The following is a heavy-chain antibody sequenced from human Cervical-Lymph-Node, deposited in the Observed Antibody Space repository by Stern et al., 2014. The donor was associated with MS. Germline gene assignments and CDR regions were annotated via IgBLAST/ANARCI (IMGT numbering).Heavy chain of an antibody. CDR1: RETFSHYA. D-gene: IGHD3-10*01. V-gene: IGHV1-69*06. CDR3: ARDQGDYGSGSEDSWFDP. CDR2: IIPGLGTP. J-gene: IGHJ5*02. Sequence: VQLVQSGDEVKKPGSSGKVSCKASRETFSHYALSWVRQAPEHGLEWMGGIIPGLGTPSYAQKGQGRITISADTSTNTLYMELNSLRSEDTAVYFCARDQGDYGSGSEDSWFDPWGQGTLVTVSS.